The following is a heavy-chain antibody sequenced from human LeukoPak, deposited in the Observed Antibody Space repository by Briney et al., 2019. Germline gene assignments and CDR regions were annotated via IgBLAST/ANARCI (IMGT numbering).Heavy chain of an antibody. V-gene: IGHV1-69*04. Sequence: ASVKVSCKASGGTFSSYAISWVRQAPGQGLEWMGRIIPILGIANYAQKFQGRVTITADKSTSTAYMELSSLRSEDTAVYYCARNDDDLGWYFDLWGRGTLVTVSS. CDR3: ARNDDDLGWYFDL. CDR1: GGTFSSYA. J-gene: IGHJ2*01. CDR2: IIPILGIA. D-gene: IGHD1-1*01.